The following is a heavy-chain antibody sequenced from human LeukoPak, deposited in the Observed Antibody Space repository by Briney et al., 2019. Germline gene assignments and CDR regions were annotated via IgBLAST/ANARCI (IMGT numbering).Heavy chain of an antibody. CDR3: ARGPKIAVAGKGWFDP. Sequence: ASVKDSCKASGYTFTSYAMHWVRQAPGQRLEWMGWINAGNGNTKYSQKFQGRVTITRDTSASTAYMELSSLRSEDTAVYYCARGPKIAVAGKGWFDPWGQGTLVTVSS. J-gene: IGHJ5*02. V-gene: IGHV1-3*01. CDR2: INAGNGNT. CDR1: GYTFTSYA. D-gene: IGHD6-19*01.